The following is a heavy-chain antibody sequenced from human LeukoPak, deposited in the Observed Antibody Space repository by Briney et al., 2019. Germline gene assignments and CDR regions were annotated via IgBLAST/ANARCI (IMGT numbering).Heavy chain of an antibody. V-gene: IGHV3-33*01. CDR3: ARLPRYDFWS. Sequence: PGGSLRLSCAASGFTFSNYGMHWVRQAPGKGLELVANIWYDGSNEYYADSVKGRFTISRDNAKNSLYLQMNSLRAEDTAVYYCARLPRYDFWSWGQGTLVTVSS. CDR1: GFTFSNYG. J-gene: IGHJ4*02. CDR2: IWYDGSNE. D-gene: IGHD3-3*01.